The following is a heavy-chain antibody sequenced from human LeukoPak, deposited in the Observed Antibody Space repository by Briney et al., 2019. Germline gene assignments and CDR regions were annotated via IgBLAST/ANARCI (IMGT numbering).Heavy chain of an antibody. D-gene: IGHD6-13*01. V-gene: IGHV4-59*01. CDR1: GGSISSYY. Sequence: PSETLSLTCTVSGGSISSYYWSWIRQPPGKGLEWIGYIYYSGSTNYNPSLKSRVTISVDTSKNQFSLTLSSVTAADTAVYYCARARGGIVAAAGNWFDPWGQGTLVTVSS. CDR3: ARARGGIVAAAGNWFDP. J-gene: IGHJ5*02. CDR2: IYYSGST.